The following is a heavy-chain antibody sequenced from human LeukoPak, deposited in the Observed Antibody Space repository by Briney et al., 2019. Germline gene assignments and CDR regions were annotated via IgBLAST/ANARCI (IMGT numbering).Heavy chain of an antibody. V-gene: IGHV1-18*01. Sequence: ASVKASCEASGYTFTSYGMSWVRQAPGQGLEWMGWISADNGNTNYAQKLQGRVTMTTDTSTSTAYMELRSLRSDDTDVYYCARDLWVGGMDAFDIWAKGQWSPSLQ. CDR1: GYTFTSYG. CDR3: ARDLWVGGMDAFDI. D-gene: IGHD1-26*01. CDR2: ISADNGNT. J-gene: IGHJ3*02.